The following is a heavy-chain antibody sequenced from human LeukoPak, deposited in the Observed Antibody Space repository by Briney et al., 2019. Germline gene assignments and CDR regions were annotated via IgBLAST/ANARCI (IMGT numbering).Heavy chain of an antibody. D-gene: IGHD5-24*01. CDR1: GYTLTELS. CDR2: SDPEDGEP. J-gene: IGHJ4*02. CDR3: ATLEDFAVEMATD. Sequence: ASVKVSCKVSGYTLTELSMHWVRQAPGKGLEWMGGSDPEDGEPIYAQNFQGRFTMTEDTSTDTVYMELSSLRSEDSAVYYCATLEDFAVEMATDWGQGTLVTVSS. V-gene: IGHV1-24*01.